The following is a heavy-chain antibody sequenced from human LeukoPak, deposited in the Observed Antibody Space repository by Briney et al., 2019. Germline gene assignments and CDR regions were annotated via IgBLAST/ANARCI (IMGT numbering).Heavy chain of an antibody. CDR1: GYTFTSYY. CDR2: INPSGGST. Sequence: ASEKVSCKASGYTFTSYYMHWVRQAPAQGLEWMGIINPSGGSTSYAQKFQGRVTMTRDTSTSTVYMELSSLRSEDTAVYYCARDHEYYYGSGSYYPGGCDYWGQGTLVTVSS. V-gene: IGHV1-46*01. D-gene: IGHD3-10*01. CDR3: ARDHEYYYGSGSYYPGGCDY. J-gene: IGHJ4*02.